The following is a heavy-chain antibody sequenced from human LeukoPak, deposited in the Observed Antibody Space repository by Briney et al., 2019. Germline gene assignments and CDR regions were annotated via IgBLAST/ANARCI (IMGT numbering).Heavy chain of an antibody. CDR3: ARDRSMVRGVIYDFDY. D-gene: IGHD3-10*01. J-gene: IGHJ4*02. Sequence: PGGSLRLSCVASGFTFSDYHMSWIRQAPGKGLEWVSYISSSSSYTNYADSVKGRFTISRDSAKNSLYLQMNSLRAEDTAVYYCARDRSMVRGVIYDFDYWGQGTLVTVSS. CDR1: GFTFSDYH. CDR2: ISSSSSYT. V-gene: IGHV3-11*05.